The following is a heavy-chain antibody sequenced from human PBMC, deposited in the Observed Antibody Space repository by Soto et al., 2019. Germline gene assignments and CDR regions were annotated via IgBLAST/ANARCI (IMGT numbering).Heavy chain of an antibody. V-gene: IGHV3-74*01. CDR1: GFTFSSFW. CDR2: INTDGSST. Sequence: EVQLVESGGGLVQPGGSLRLSCAVSGFTFSSFWMHWVRQAPGEGLVWVSRINTDGSSTSYADSVKGRFTISRDNAKNTLYLQMNSLRVEDAAMYYCAKRGVDTFGLSYWCQRTLVTVSS. D-gene: IGHD5-18*01. J-gene: IGHJ4*02. CDR3: AKRGVDTFGLSY.